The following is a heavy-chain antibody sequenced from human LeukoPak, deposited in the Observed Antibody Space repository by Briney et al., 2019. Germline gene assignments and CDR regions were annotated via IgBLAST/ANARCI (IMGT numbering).Heavy chain of an antibody. CDR1: GFTFSDYY. CDR2: ISSSGNII. J-gene: IGHJ4*02. V-gene: IGHV3-11*01. D-gene: IGHD6-13*01. CDR3: ARDAKSGYSSSWNDY. Sequence: GGSLRLSCAASGFTFSDYYMSWIRQAPGKGLEWVSYISSSGNIIYYVDSVKGRFTISRDNAKNSLYLQMNSRRAEDTAVYYCARDAKSGYSSSWNDYWGQGTLVTVSS.